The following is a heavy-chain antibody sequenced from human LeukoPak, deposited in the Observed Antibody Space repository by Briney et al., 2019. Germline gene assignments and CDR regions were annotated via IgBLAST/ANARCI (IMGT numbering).Heavy chain of an antibody. Sequence: GGSLRLSCAASGLTFSSYSMNWVRQAPGKGLEWVSSISSSSSYIYYADSVKGRFTISRDNAKNSLYLQMNSLRAEDTAVYYCARPPDNYYYYYMDVWGKGTTVTVSS. CDR3: ARPPDNYYYYYMDV. V-gene: IGHV3-21*01. CDR2: ISSSSSYI. J-gene: IGHJ6*03. CDR1: GLTFSSYS.